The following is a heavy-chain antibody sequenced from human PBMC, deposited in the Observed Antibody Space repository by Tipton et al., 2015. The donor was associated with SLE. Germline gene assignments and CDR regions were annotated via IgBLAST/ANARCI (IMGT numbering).Heavy chain of an antibody. V-gene: IGHV4-59*01. Sequence: TLSLTCTVSGGSISSYYWCWIRQPPGKGLEWIGYIYYSGSTNYNPSLKSRVTISVDTSKNQFSLKLSSVTAADTAVYYCAREGAYYGGNSFDYWGQGTLVTVSS. CDR2: IYYSGST. D-gene: IGHD4-23*01. CDR1: GGSISSYY. J-gene: IGHJ4*02. CDR3: AREGAYYGGNSFDY.